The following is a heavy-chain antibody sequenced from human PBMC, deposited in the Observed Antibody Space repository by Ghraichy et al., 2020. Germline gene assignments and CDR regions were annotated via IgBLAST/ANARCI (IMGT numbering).Heavy chain of an antibody. CDR3: ARPDNSRYCSSTSCFFDY. CDR1: GYTFTGYY. D-gene: IGHD2-2*01. Sequence: ASVKVSCKASGYTFTGYYMHWVRQAPGQGLEWMGWINPNSGGTNYAQKFQGRVTMTRDTSISTAYMELSRLRSDDTAVYYCARPDNSRYCSSTSCFFDYWGQGTLVTVSS. CDR2: INPNSGGT. J-gene: IGHJ4*02. V-gene: IGHV1-2*02.